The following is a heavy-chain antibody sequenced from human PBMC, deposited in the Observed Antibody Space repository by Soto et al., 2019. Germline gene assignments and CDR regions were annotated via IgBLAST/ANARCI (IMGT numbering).Heavy chain of an antibody. CDR1: GVTFSSYW. Sequence: GGSLRLSCAASGVTFSSYWMSWVRQAPGKGLEWVANIKQDGSEKYYVDSVKGRFTISRDNAKNSLYLQMNSLRAEDTAVYYCARDRSDFWSATQRFDYWGQGTLVTVSS. CDR2: IKQDGSEK. V-gene: IGHV3-7*01. D-gene: IGHD3-3*01. J-gene: IGHJ4*02. CDR3: ARDRSDFWSATQRFDY.